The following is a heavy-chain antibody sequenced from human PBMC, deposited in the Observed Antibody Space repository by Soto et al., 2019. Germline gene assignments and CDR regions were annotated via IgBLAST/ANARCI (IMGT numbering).Heavy chain of an antibody. CDR3: ARDLWLGVSGPFDY. Sequence: QVQLVQSGAEVKKPGASVKVSCKASGYTFNTYGISWVRQAPGQGLEWMGWISAYNGNTNYAQKFQGRVTMTTDTFTSTAYMELRSLRSDDTAVYYCARDLWLGVSGPFDYWGQGTLVTVSA. CDR2: ISAYNGNT. J-gene: IGHJ4*02. CDR1: GYTFNTYG. V-gene: IGHV1-18*01. D-gene: IGHD5-12*01.